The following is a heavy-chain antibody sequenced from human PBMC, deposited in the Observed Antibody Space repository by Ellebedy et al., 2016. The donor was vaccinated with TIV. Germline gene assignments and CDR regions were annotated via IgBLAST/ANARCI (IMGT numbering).Heavy chain of an antibody. V-gene: IGHV5-51*01. CDR1: GYSFTSYW. CDR2: IYPGDSDT. J-gene: IGHJ6*02. Sequence: GESLKISCKGSGYSFTSYWLGWVRQMPGQGLEWMGVIYPGDSDTRYSPSFQGQVTISADKSISTAYLQWSSLKASDTAMYYSARSSTVPYYYGMDVWGQGTTVTVFS. CDR3: ARSSTVPYYYGMDV. D-gene: IGHD4-17*01.